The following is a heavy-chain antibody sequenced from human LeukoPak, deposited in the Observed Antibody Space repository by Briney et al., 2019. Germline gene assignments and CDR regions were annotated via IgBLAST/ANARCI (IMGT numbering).Heavy chain of an antibody. CDR3: AKQFPSVGYDFWSGSPNYFMDV. V-gene: IGHV4-39*01. Sequence: PSETLSLTCTVSGDSISSRSFYWGWVRQPPGKGLEWIASIYYTGTTYYNPSLTSRVTIFVDTSKSQFSLKVDSVTASDTAVYYCAKQFPSVGYDFWSGSPNYFMDVWGKGMTVTVSS. CDR2: IYYTGTT. CDR1: GDSISSRSFY. J-gene: IGHJ6*03. D-gene: IGHD3-3*01.